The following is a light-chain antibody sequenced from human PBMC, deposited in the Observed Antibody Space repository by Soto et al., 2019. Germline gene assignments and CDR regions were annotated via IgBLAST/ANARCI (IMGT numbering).Light chain of an antibody. J-gene: IGKJ5*01. CDR1: QSVRTS. CDR3: QQYAGSPIT. Sequence: ESGLTQSPSTLSLSPGERATLSCRASQSVRTSLAWYQQKPGLAPTLLISDASSRASGVPDRFTGDGSATDFTLTIRRLEPEDFALYYCQQYAGSPITFGQGTRLEIK. V-gene: IGKV3-20*01. CDR2: DAS.